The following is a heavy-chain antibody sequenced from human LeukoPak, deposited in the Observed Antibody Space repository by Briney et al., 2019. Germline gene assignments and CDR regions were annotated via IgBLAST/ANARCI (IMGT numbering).Heavy chain of an antibody. CDR3: AKEVTPASRKAVDWFDP. Sequence: GGSLRLSCVASGFTFSDSWMSWVRHVSGKGLEWVAQTDGEGSREKYVDSVKGRFTISRDNDKKSLYLEMINLTVEDTAVYYCAKEVTPASRKAVDWFDPRGQGTRVTVSS. V-gene: IGHV3-7*01. CDR1: GFTFSDSW. J-gene: IGHJ5*02. CDR2: TDGEGSRE. D-gene: IGHD2-21*02.